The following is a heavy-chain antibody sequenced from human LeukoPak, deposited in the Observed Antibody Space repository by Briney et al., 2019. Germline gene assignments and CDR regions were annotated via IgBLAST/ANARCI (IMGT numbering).Heavy chain of an antibody. CDR1: GYTFTNYG. Sequence: PSVKVSCKASGYTFTNYGISWVRQAPGQGLEWMGWISGYNDNTNYAEDLQGRVTMTTDTSTSTAYMELRSLRSDDTAVYYCARDSMAYYYGSGSSLWFDPWGQGTLVTVSS. J-gene: IGHJ5*02. V-gene: IGHV1-18*01. D-gene: IGHD3-10*01. CDR3: ARDSMAYYYGSGSSLWFDP. CDR2: ISGYNDNT.